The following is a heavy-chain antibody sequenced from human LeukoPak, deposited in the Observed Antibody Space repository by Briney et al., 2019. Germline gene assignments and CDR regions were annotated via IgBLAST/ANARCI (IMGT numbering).Heavy chain of an antibody. CDR1: GGSFSGYY. CDR3: ARASRIAAAGPWFDP. Sequence: SETLSLTCAVYGGSFSGYYWSWIRQPPGKGLEWIGEINHSGSTNYNPSLKSRVTISVDTSKNQFSLKLSSVTAADTAVYYCARASRIAAAGPWFDPWDQGTLVTVSS. V-gene: IGHV4-34*01. D-gene: IGHD6-13*01. CDR2: INHSGST. J-gene: IGHJ5*02.